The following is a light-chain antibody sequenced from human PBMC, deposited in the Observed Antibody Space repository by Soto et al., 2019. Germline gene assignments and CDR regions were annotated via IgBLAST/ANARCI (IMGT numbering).Light chain of an antibody. CDR2: AAS. Sequence: DIQMTQSPSSLSASVGDRVTITCRASQSISSYLNGYQQKPGQAPKLLISAASSLQIGVPSRFSGSGSGTDFTLTISSLQPEDFATYYCQQSYSTPDTFGQGTRLEIK. CDR3: QQSYSTPDT. V-gene: IGKV1-39*01. J-gene: IGKJ5*01. CDR1: QSISSY.